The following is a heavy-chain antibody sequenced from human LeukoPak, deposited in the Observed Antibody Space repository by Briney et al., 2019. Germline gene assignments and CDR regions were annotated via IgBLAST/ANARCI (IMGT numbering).Heavy chain of an antibody. CDR2: IRSKANSYAT. CDR3: TSDGYSSSWYVGFDP. J-gene: IGHJ5*02. D-gene: IGHD6-13*01. CDR1: GFTFSGSA. Sequence: GGSLKLSCAASGFTFSGSAMHWVRQASGKGLDWVGRIRSKANSYATAYAASVKGRFTISRDDSKNTAYLQMNSLKTEDTAVYYCTSDGYSSSWYVGFDPWGQGTLDTVSS. V-gene: IGHV3-73*01.